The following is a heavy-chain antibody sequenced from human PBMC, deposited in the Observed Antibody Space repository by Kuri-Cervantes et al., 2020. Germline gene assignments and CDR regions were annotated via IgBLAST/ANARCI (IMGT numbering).Heavy chain of an antibody. D-gene: IGHD3-10*01. CDR1: GYSISSGYY. V-gene: IGHV4-38-2*02. CDR3: AREGAYYSTLDV. CDR2: IYHSGST. Sequence: ESLKISCAVSGYSISSGYYWGWIRQPPGKGLEWIGSIYHSGSTYYTPSLKSRVTISVDTSKNQFSLKLSSVTAADTAVYYCAREGAYYSTLDVWGQGTTVTVSS. J-gene: IGHJ6*02.